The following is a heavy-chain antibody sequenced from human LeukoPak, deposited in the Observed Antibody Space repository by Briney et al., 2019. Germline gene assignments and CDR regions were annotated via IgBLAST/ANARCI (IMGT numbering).Heavy chain of an antibody. D-gene: IGHD4-17*01. Sequence: GGSLRLSCATSGFTLSIYGMHWVRQAPGKGLEWVAFIRYDGTSQYYTDSVKGRFTISRDNSMNTMYLQMNSLRAEDTAVYYCARALYGDNWGQGTLVTVSS. CDR2: IRYDGTSQ. CDR3: ARALYGDN. CDR1: GFTLSIYG. J-gene: IGHJ4*02. V-gene: IGHV3-30*02.